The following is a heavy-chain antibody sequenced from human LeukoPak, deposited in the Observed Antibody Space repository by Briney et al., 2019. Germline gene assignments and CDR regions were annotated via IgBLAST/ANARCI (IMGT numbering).Heavy chain of an antibody. V-gene: IGHV1-18*01. J-gene: IGHJ6*03. CDR1: GYSFIING. Sequence: ASVKLSCTASGYSFIINGISSLRPAPGQGLEWMGWIDPFSGNTNYAEKLQDRVTLTTDTSTNTAYMELRSLRSDDAAVYYCPRDIAWIKEYVNICIYLPLDHYFHMDVWGKGSTVIVSS. CDR3: PRDIAWIKEYVNICIYLPLDHYFHMDV. CDR2: IDPFSGNT. D-gene: IGHD1/OR15-1a*01.